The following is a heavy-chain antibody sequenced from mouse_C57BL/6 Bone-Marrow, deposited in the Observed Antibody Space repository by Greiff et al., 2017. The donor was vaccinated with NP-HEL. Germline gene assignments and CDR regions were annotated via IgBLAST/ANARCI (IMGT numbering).Heavy chain of an antibody. V-gene: IGHV1-9*01. CDR1: GYTFTGYW. CDR3: ARRVRQLRLRRVFDY. Sequence: VQVVESGAELMKPGASVKLSCKATGYTFTGYWIEWVKQRPGHGLEWIGEILPGSGSTNYNEKFKGKATFTADTSSNTAYMQLSSLTTEDSAIYYCARRVRQLRLRRVFDYWGQGTTLTVSS. D-gene: IGHD3-2*02. CDR2: ILPGSGST. J-gene: IGHJ2*01.